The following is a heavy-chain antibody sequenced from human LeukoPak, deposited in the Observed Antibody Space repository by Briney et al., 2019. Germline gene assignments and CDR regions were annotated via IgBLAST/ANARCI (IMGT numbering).Heavy chain of an antibody. V-gene: IGHV4-59*12. CDR2: IYYSGST. CDR3: ARRRWEDYVWGSYRPSNYYMDV. J-gene: IGHJ6*03. Sequence: SETLSLTCTVSGGSISSYYWSWIRQPPGKGLEWIGYIYYSGSTNYNPSLKSRVTISVDTSKNQFSLKLSSVTAADTAVYYCARRRWEDYVWGSYRPSNYYMDVWGKGTTVTVSS. D-gene: IGHD3-16*02. CDR1: GGSISSYY.